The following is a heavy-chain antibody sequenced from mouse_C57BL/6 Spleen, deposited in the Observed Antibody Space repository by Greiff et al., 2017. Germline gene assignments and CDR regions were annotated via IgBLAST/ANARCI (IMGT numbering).Heavy chain of an antibody. J-gene: IGHJ1*03. CDR3: ARGAYYSNYGYFDV. Sequence: VQLQQSGPELVKPGASVKISCKASGYSFTDYNMNWVKQSHGKSLEWIGVINPNYGTTSYNQKFKGKATLTVDQSSSTAYMQLNSLTSEDSAVYDCARGAYYSNYGYFDVWGTGTTVTVSS. V-gene: IGHV1-39*01. D-gene: IGHD2-5*01. CDR1: GYSFTDYN. CDR2: INPNYGTT.